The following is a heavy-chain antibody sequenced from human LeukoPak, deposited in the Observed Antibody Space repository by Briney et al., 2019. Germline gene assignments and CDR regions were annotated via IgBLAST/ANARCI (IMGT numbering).Heavy chain of an antibody. V-gene: IGHV4-38-2*02. CDR1: GYSISSGYY. D-gene: IGHD2-2*01. J-gene: IGHJ5*02. CDR3: ARDHCSSTSCLNWFDP. Sequence: KPSETLSLICAVSGYSISSGYYWGWIRQPPGKGLEWIGSIYHSGSTYYNPSLKSRVTISVDTSKNQFSLKLSSVTAADTAVYYCARDHCSSTSCLNWFDPWGQGTLVTVSS. CDR2: IYHSGST.